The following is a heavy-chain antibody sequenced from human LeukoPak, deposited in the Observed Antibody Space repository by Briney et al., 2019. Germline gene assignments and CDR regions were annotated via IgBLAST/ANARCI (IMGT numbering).Heavy chain of an antibody. CDR3: AKTRPLDSSSWSHGDY. Sequence: GGSLRLSCAASGFTFSSYAMSWVRQAPGKGLEWVSAISGSGDSTYYGDSVKGRFTISRDNSKNTLYLQMNSLRAEDTAVYYCAKTRPLDSSSWSHGDYWGQGTLVSVSS. V-gene: IGHV3-23*01. D-gene: IGHD6-13*01. CDR1: GFTFSSYA. CDR2: ISGSGDST. J-gene: IGHJ4*02.